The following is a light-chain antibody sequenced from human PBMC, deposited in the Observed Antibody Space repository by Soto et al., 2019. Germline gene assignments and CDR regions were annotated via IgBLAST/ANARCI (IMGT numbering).Light chain of an antibody. Sequence: QAVLTQPASVSGSPGQSITISCTVTSSDIGAYNYVSWYQHHPGKAPKLMIYDVTNRPSGVSNRFSGSKSGNTASLTISGLHAEDEADYYCSSYTTRTTLVIFGGGTKLTVL. CDR2: DVT. J-gene: IGLJ2*01. V-gene: IGLV2-14*03. CDR1: SSDIGAYNY. CDR3: SSYTTRTTLVI.